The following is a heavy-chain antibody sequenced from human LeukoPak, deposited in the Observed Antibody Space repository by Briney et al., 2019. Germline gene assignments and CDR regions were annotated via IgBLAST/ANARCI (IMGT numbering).Heavy chain of an antibody. CDR2: ISAYNGNT. D-gene: IGHD2-2*01. CDR1: GYTFTSYG. J-gene: IGHJ4*02. CDR3: ARGTEPRYQLLLF. V-gene: IGHV1-18*01. Sequence: ASVKVSCKASGYTFTSYGISWVRQAPGQGLEWMGWISAYNGNTNYAQKLQGRVTMTTDTSTSTAYMGLSSLRSEDTAVYYCARGTEPRYQLLLFWGQGTLVTVSS.